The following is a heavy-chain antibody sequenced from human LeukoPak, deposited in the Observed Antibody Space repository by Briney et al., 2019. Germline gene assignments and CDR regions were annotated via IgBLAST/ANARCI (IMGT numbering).Heavy chain of an antibody. CDR3: ARDFPYCSGGSCERYYGMDV. CDR2: IYYSGST. J-gene: IGHJ6*02. Sequence: SETLSLTCTVSGGSISSGGYYWSWIRQHPGKGLERIGYIYYSGSTYYNPSLKSRVTISVDTSKNQFSLKLSSVTAADTAVYYCARDFPYCSGGSCERYYGMDVWGQGTTVTVSS. CDR1: GGSISSGGYY. V-gene: IGHV4-31*03. D-gene: IGHD2-15*01.